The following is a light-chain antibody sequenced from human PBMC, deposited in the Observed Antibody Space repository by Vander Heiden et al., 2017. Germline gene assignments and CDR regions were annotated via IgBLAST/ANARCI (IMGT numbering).Light chain of an antibody. J-gene: IGKJ4*01. Sequence: DIVMNQSPDSLAVSLGERATINCKSSQSVLYTANNKNYLAWYQQKPRQPPKLLIYWASTRESGVPDRFSGSGSGTDFTLTISSLQAEDVAVYYCQQYYTTPLLTFGGGTKVEIK. CDR1: QSVLYTANNKNY. CDR3: QQYYTTPLLT. CDR2: WAS. V-gene: IGKV4-1*01.